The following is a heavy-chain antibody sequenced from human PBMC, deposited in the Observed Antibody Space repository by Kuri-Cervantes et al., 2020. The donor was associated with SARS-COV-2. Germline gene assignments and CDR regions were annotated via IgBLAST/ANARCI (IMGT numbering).Heavy chain of an antibody. CDR3: ARPGGFLDV. Sequence: SETLSLTCAVSGGPISSHYWSWIRQPPGKGLEWIGYIYYSGSTNYNPSLKSRVTISVDTSKNQFSLKLSSVTAADTAVYYCARPGGFLDVWGKGTTVTVSS. J-gene: IGHJ6*04. CDR2: IYYSGST. CDR1: GGPISSHY. V-gene: IGHV4-59*11. D-gene: IGHD4-23*01.